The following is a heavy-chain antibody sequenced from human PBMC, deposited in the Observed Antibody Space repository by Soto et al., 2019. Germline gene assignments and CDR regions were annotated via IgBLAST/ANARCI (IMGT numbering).Heavy chain of an antibody. Sequence: QVQLQESGPGLVKPSQTLSLTCTVSGGSISSGDYYWSWIRQPPGKGLEWIGYIYYSGSTYYNPSLKSRVTISVATSKNQFSLKLSSVTAADTAVYYCARDVTKVNPLGGMDVWGQGTTVTVSS. CDR1: GGSISSGDYY. CDR3: ARDVTKVNPLGGMDV. V-gene: IGHV4-30-4*01. J-gene: IGHJ6*02. CDR2: IYYSGST. D-gene: IGHD4-17*01.